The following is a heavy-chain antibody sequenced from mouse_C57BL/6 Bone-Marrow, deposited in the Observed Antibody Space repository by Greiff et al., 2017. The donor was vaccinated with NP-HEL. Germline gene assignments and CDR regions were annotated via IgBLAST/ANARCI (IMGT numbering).Heavy chain of an antibody. CDR3: ARSGTVVGGGYFDV. D-gene: IGHD1-1*01. CDR2: IDPSDSYT. J-gene: IGHJ1*03. Sequence: QVQLQQPGAELVMPGASVKLSCKASGYTFTSYWMHWVKQRPGQGLEWIGEIDPSDSYTNYNQKFKGKSTLTVDKSSSPAYMQLSSLTSEDSAVNYGARSGTVVGGGYFDVWGTGTTVTVSS. V-gene: IGHV1-69*01. CDR1: GYTFTSYW.